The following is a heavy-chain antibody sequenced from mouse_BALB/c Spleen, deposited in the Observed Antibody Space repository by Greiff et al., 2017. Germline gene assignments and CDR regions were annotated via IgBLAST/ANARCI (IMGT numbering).Heavy chain of an antibody. J-gene: IGHJ2*01. Sequence: LQQPGAELVKPGASVKMSCKASGYTFTSYNMHWVKQTPGQGLEWIGAIYPGNGDTSYNQKFKGKATLTADKSSSTAYMQLSSLTSEDSAVYYCARSFTTVYFDYWGQGTTLTVSS. CDR3: ARSFTTVYFDY. CDR1: GYTFTSYN. V-gene: IGHV1-12*01. CDR2: IYPGNGDT. D-gene: IGHD1-1*01.